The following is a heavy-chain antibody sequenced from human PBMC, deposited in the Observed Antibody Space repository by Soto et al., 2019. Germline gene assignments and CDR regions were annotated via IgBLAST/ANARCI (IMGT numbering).Heavy chain of an antibody. V-gene: IGHV3-23*01. D-gene: IGHD3-3*01. CDR3: AKVGTRGVLEWLLNYFDY. Sequence: GGSLRLSCAASGFTFSSYAMSWVRQAPGKGLEWVSAISGSGGSTYYSDSVKGRFTISRDNSKNTLYLQMNSLRAEDTAVDYCAKVGTRGVLEWLLNYFDYWGQGTLVTVSS. CDR1: GFTFSSYA. J-gene: IGHJ4*02. CDR2: ISGSGGST.